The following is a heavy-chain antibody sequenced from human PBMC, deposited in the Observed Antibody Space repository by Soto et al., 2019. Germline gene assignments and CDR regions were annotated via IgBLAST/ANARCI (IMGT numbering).Heavy chain of an antibody. CDR1: GFIFSDYY. J-gene: IGHJ4*02. CDR3: AREASFGLAIYFDY. D-gene: IGHD3-3*01. V-gene: IGHV3-72*01. Sequence: QPGGSLRLSCAASGFIFSDYYMDWVRQAPGKGLEWVGRTRNKANSYTTEYAASVKGRFTISRDDSKNSLYLQMNSLKTEDTAVYYCAREASFGLAIYFDYWGQGTLVTVSS. CDR2: TRNKANSYTT.